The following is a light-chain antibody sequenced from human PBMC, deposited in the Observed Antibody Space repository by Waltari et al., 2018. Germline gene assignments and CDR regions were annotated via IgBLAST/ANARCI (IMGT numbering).Light chain of an antibody. CDR1: QSVRSN. CDR2: VAS. V-gene: IGKV3-15*01. CDR3: QQYNNWPYT. Sequence: EIVMTQSPATLSVSPGERATLSCRASQSVRSNLAWYQQKPGQAPRLLIYVASTRATGIPARFSGSGSGTEFTLTISSMQSEDFAVYYCQQYNNWPYTFGQGTKLEIK. J-gene: IGKJ2*01.